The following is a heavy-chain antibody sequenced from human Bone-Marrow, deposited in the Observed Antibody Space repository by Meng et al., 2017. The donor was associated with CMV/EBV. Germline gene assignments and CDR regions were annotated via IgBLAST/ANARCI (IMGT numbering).Heavy chain of an antibody. CDR1: GYTFTSYG. D-gene: IGHD2-2*01. CDR3: ASSRYCSSTSCYPGYFDL. CDR2: ISAYNGNT. Sequence: ASVKVSCKASGYTFTSYGISWMRQAPGQGLEWMGWISAYNGNTNYAQKLQGRVTMTTDTSTSTAYMELRSLRSDDTAVYYCASSRYCSSTSCYPGYFDLWGRGTLVTVSS. V-gene: IGHV1-18*01. J-gene: IGHJ2*01.